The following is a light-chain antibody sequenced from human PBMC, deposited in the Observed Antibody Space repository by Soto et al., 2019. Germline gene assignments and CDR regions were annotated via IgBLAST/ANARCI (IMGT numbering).Light chain of an antibody. CDR1: QSVSSSY. CDR2: GAS. Sequence: EIVLTQSPGTLSLSPGERATLSCRASQSVSSSYLAWYQQKPGQAPRLLIYGASSRATGIPDRFSGSGSGTYFTLTISILEPEDFAVYYWQQYGSSPRFTFGPGTKVDIK. V-gene: IGKV3-20*01. CDR3: QQYGSSPRFT. J-gene: IGKJ3*01.